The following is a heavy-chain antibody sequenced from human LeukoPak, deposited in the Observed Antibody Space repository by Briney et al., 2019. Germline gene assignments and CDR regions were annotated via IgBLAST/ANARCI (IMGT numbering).Heavy chain of an antibody. CDR3: ASYSYYYDSSGYFDY. J-gene: IGHJ4*02. D-gene: IGHD3-22*01. CDR2: IYYSGST. CDR1: GGSISSYY. V-gene: IGHV4-59*01. Sequence: SETLSLTCTVSGGSISSYYWSWIRQPPGKGLEWLGYIYYSGSTNYNPSLKSRVTISVDTSKNQFSLKLSSVTAADTAVYYCASYSYYYDSSGYFDYWGQGTLVTVSS.